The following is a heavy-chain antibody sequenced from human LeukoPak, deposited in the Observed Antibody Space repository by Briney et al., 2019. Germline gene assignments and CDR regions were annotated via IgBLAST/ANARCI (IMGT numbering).Heavy chain of an antibody. Sequence: PGGSLRLSCAASGFTFSSYGMHWVRQAPGKGLEWVAVIWYDGSNKYYADSEKGRFTISRDNSKNTLYLQMNSLRAEDTAVYYCARDHFGSGWYSGFDYWGQGTLVTVSP. D-gene: IGHD6-19*01. V-gene: IGHV3-33*01. CDR1: GFTFSSYG. J-gene: IGHJ4*02. CDR2: IWYDGSNK. CDR3: ARDHFGSGWYSGFDY.